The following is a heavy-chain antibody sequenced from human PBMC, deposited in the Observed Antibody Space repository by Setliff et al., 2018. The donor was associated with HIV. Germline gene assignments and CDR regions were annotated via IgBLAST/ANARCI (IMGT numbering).Heavy chain of an antibody. CDR2: IYYSGST. Sequence: SETLSLTCTVSGGSISNSSSYWGWIRQPPGKRLEWIGSIYYSGSTYYNPSLKSRVTISVDTSKNQFSLKMSSVTAADTAVYYCARGGGGGAWFDPWGQGTLVTVSS. J-gene: IGHJ5*02. D-gene: IGHD3-10*01. V-gene: IGHV4-39*01. CDR1: GGSISNSSSY. CDR3: ARGGGGGAWFDP.